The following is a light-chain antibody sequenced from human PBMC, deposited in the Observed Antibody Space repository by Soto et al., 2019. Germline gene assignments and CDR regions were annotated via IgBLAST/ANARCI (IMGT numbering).Light chain of an antibody. CDR3: HQSYNTPWT. V-gene: IGKV1-39*01. Sequence: DIQMTQSPSSLSASVGDRVTITCRASQTITSYLNWYQQKPGKAPKLLIYAASSLQSGVPSRFSGSGSGTDFTLTISSLQPEDFATYYCHQSYNTPWTFGQGTRVEIK. J-gene: IGKJ1*01. CDR2: AAS. CDR1: QTITSY.